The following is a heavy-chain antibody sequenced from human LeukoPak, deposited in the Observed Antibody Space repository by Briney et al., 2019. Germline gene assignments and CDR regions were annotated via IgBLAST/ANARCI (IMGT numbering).Heavy chain of an antibody. Sequence: GGSLRLSCSASGFPFSSYAMHWVRRAPGKGLEYVSATSDSGGSTYYADSVKGRFTISRDNSKNTLYLQMSSLRAEDTAVYFCVRGYSFGPYGMDVWGQGTTVTVSS. J-gene: IGHJ6*02. V-gene: IGHV3-64D*09. CDR2: TSDSGGST. CDR1: GFPFSSYA. CDR3: VRGYSFGPYGMDV. D-gene: IGHD2-15*01.